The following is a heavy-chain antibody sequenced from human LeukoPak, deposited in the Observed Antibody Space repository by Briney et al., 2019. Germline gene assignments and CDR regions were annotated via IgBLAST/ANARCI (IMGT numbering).Heavy chain of an antibody. J-gene: IGHJ6*02. V-gene: IGHV3-7*03. CDR2: INHNGNVN. D-gene: IGHD3-16*01. Sequence: GGSLRLSCAASGFTFSNYWMNWARQAPGKGLEWAASINHNGNVNYYVDSVKGRFTISRDNAKNSLYLQMSNLRAEDTAVYFCARGGGLDVWGQGATVTVSS. CDR1: GFTFSNYW. CDR3: ARGGGLDV.